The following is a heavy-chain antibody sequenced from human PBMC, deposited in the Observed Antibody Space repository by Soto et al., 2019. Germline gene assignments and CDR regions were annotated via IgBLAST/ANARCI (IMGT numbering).Heavy chain of an antibody. Sequence: QVQLVQSGAELKKPGASVKVSCKASGYTFSNYDMNWVRQATGQGPEWIGWVNPNNGDTGSAQKFQGRVTLTTDISTTTAYMELTSLRSEDTAIYYCAKVSRKGSAIDFDYWGQGTLITVSS. D-gene: IGHD3-10*01. V-gene: IGHV1-8*01. CDR1: GYTFSNYD. CDR3: AKVSRKGSAIDFDY. J-gene: IGHJ4*02. CDR2: VNPNNGDT.